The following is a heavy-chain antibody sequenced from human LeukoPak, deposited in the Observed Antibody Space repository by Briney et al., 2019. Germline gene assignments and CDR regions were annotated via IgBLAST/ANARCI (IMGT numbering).Heavy chain of an antibody. CDR3: ARGSSSYYDSSGYYYGAWYFDY. CDR1: GFTVSSNY. V-gene: IGHV4-34*01. D-gene: IGHD3-22*01. J-gene: IGHJ4*02. Sequence: GSLRLSCAASGFTVSSNYMSWIRQPPGKGLEWIGEINHSGSTNYNPSLKSRVTISVDTSKNQFSLKLSSVTAADTAVYYCARGSSSYYDSSGYYYGAWYFDYWGQGTLVTVSS. CDR2: INHSGST.